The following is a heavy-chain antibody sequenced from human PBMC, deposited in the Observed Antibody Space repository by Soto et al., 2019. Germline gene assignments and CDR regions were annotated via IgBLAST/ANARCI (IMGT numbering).Heavy chain of an antibody. CDR3: AREGGSYDSGGYLIRGAFDI. CDR2: IYFRGNT. J-gene: IGHJ3*02. V-gene: IGHV4-31*02. CDR1: GDSISRIDYY. D-gene: IGHD3-22*01. Sequence: SETLSLTCSVSGDSISRIDYYWTRIRQHPEKGLEWIGNIYFRGNTYYSPSLESRLTISVDTSKNQFSLKLTSVTAADTAVYYCAREGGSYDSGGYLIRGAFDIWGQGTMVTV.